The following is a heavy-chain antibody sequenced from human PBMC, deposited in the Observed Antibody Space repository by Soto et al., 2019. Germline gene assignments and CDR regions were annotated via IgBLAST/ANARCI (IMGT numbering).Heavy chain of an antibody. CDR2: IGPSDSYT. D-gene: IGHD1-26*01. V-gene: IGHV5-10-1*01. CDR3: ASGSYYEYDNYGMDV. CDR1: GYSFSNCW. J-gene: IGHJ6*02. Sequence: GGSLKIWFTGSGYSFSNCWVSRGRQMPGKGLEWLGRIGPSDSYTNYSPSFQGHVTISADKSISTAYLQWSSLKASDTAMYYCASGSYYEYDNYGMDVWGQGTTVTVSS.